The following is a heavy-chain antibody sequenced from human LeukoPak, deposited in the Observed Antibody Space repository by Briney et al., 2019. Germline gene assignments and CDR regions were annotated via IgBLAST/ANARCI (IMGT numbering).Heavy chain of an antibody. V-gene: IGHV3-21*01. J-gene: IGHJ4*02. CDR3: ARGGRFLDY. CDR1: GFTFTSYP. Sequence: PGRSLRLSCAASGFTFTSYPMHWVRQAPGKGLEWVSTISGSSSYIFYADSVKGRFTISRDNAENSLYLQVRYLRAEDTAVYYCARGGRFLDYWGQGTPVTVSS. CDR2: ISGSSSYI. D-gene: IGHD3-3*01.